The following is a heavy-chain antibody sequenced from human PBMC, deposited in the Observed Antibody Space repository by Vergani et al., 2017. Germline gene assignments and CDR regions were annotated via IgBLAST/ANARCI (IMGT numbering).Heavy chain of an antibody. J-gene: IGHJ4*02. CDR3: ARSGGYYYDSSGYYYGY. D-gene: IGHD3-22*01. CDR1: GGTFSSYA. V-gene: IGHV1-69*01. CDR2: IIPIFGTA. Sequence: QVLLVQSGAEEKKPGSSVKVSCKASGGTFSSYAISWVRQAPGQGLEWMGGIIPIFGTANYAQKFQGRVTITADESTSTAYMELSSLRSEDTAVYYCARSGGYYYDSSGYYYGYWGQGTLVTVSS.